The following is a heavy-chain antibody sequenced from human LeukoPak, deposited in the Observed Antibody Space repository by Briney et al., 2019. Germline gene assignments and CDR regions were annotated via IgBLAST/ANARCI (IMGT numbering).Heavy chain of an antibody. Sequence: ASVKVSCKASGYTFTGYFIQWVRQAPGHGLEWMGRINPKSGGTNYAQKFQGRVTMTRDTSISTAYMELSRLRSDDTAVYYCARVGEDSSGYYPADYWGQGTLVTVSS. J-gene: IGHJ4*02. CDR1: GYTFTGYF. V-gene: IGHV1-2*06. CDR3: ARVGEDSSGYYPADY. CDR2: INPKSGGT. D-gene: IGHD3-22*01.